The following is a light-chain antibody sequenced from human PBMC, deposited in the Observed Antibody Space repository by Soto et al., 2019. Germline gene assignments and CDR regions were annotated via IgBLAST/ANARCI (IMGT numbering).Light chain of an antibody. CDR2: DAS. CDR1: QSVNSY. Sequence: EIVLTQSPATLSLSPGDRATLSCRASQSVNSYLDWYQQKPGQAPRLLIYDASNRATGIPARFSGSGSGTHFTITISSLEPEDFAVYYCQQRSNWPSTFGGGTKVESK. CDR3: QQRSNWPST. V-gene: IGKV3-11*01. J-gene: IGKJ4*01.